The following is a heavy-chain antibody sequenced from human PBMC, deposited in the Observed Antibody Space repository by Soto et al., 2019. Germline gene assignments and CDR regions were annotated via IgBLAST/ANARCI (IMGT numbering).Heavy chain of an antibody. J-gene: IGHJ5*02. CDR3: ARGITVTWDWFDP. CDR2: IIPICGTA. V-gene: IGHV1-69*13. D-gene: IGHD4-4*01. Sequence: SVKVSCKASGGTFSSYAISWVRQAPGQGLEWMGGIIPICGTASYAQKFQGRVTITADESTSTAYMELSSLRSEDTAVYYCARGITVTWDWFDPWGQGTLVTVSS. CDR1: GGTFSSYA.